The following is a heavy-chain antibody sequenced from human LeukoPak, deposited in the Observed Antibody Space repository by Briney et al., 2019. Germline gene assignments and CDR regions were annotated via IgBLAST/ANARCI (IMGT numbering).Heavy chain of an antibody. CDR1: GGSISGYY. CDR2: IYYSGST. D-gene: IGHD3-16*01. J-gene: IGHJ4*02. CDR3: ARLNTCYY. V-gene: IGHV4-39*01. Sequence: PSETLSLTCTVSGGSISGYYWSWIRQPPGKGLEWIGSIYYSGSTYYNPSLKSRVTISVDTSKNQFSLKLSSVTAADTAVYYCARLNTCYYWGQGTLVTVSS.